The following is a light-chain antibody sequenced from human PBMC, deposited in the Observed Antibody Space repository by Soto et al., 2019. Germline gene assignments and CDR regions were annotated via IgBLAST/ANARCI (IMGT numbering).Light chain of an antibody. CDR3: SSYTSSRSYV. V-gene: IGLV2-14*01. CDR1: GSDVGYYNY. Sequence: QSPLTQPASVSVSPGQSITISCTGTGSDVGYYNYVSWYQQHPGKAPKLMIYEVSNRPSGVSNRFSGSKSVNTASLTISGLQAEDEADYYCSSYTSSRSYVFGTGTKVT. J-gene: IGLJ1*01. CDR2: EVS.